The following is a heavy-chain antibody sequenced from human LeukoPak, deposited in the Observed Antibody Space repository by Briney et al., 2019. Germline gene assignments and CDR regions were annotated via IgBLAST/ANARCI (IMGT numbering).Heavy chain of an antibody. CDR3: ARHIGYCSGGSCYLYYFDY. CDR1: GGSISSSSYY. D-gene: IGHD2-15*01. J-gene: IGHJ4*02. Sequence: SETLSLTCTVSGGSISSSSYYWGWIRQPPGKGLEWIGSIYYSGSTYYNPSLKSRVTISVDTSKNQFSLKLSSVTAADAAVYYCARHIGYCSGGSCYLYYFDYWGQGTLVTVSS. CDR2: IYYSGST. V-gene: IGHV4-39*01.